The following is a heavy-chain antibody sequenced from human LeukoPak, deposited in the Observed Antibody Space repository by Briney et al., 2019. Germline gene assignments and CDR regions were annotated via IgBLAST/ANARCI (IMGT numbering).Heavy chain of an antibody. CDR1: GYTFTTHD. V-gene: IGHV1-8*01. CDR2: MNPGSGDT. J-gene: IGHJ4*02. D-gene: IGHD3-10*01. Sequence: GASVKVSCKACGYTFTTHDLTWVRQATGQGVEWMGWMNPGSGDTAYAQKFQGRVTMTRDTSMRTAYMALSSLAADDTDICDCVSGLAGYITDWFLVWGFWGQGPGVPVSS. CDR3: VSGLAGYITDWFLVWGF.